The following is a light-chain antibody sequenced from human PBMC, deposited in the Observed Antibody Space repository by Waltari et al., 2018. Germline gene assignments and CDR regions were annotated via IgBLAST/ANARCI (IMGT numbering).Light chain of an antibody. Sequence: DIQVTQSPSSLSASVGDRVTITCRASQSIARYLNWYQQKPGKAPKILIYGASSLQSGVPSRFSGSGSVTDFTLTISGLQHEDVAVYYCQQSYSTPPRFGQGTNLEIK. J-gene: IGKJ2*03. V-gene: IGKV1-39*01. CDR2: GAS. CDR1: QSIARY. CDR3: QQSYSTPPR.